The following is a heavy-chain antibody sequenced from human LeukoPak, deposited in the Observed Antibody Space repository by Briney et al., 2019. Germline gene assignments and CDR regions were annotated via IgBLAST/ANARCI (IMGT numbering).Heavy chain of an antibody. CDR2: ISSSSSYI. CDR1: GFTFSSYS. CDR3: AREVTMVRGVRFFDY. J-gene: IGHJ4*02. D-gene: IGHD3-10*01. Sequence: PGGSLRLSCAAPGFTFSSYSMNWVRQAPGKGLEWVSSISSSSSYIYYADSVKGRFTISRDNAKNSLYLQMNSLRAEDTAVYYCAREVTMVRGVRFFDYWGQGTLVTVSS. V-gene: IGHV3-21*01.